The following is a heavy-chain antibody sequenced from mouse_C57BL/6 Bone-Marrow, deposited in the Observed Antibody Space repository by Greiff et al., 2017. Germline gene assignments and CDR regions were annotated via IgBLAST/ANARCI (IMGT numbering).Heavy chain of an antibody. J-gene: IGHJ2*01. CDR1: GFNIKDDY. CDR3: TTRYNGNYGY. V-gene: IGHV14-4*01. CDR2: IDPENGDN. D-gene: IGHD2-1*01. Sequence: VQLQQSGAELVRPGASVKLSCTASGFNIKDDYMHWVKQRPEQGLEWIGWIDPENGDNEYASKVQGKATIKADTSSNTAYLQHSSLTSEDTAVYYSTTRYNGNYGYWGQGTTLTVSS.